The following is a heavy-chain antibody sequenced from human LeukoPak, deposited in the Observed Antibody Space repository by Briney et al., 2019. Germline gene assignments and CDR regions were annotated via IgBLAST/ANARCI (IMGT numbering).Heavy chain of an antibody. CDR1: GFTFSSYA. D-gene: IGHD3-9*01. J-gene: IGHJ4*02. CDR3: ATDRILRYFDWYRSFDY. CDR2: ISGSGGST. V-gene: IGHV3-23*01. Sequence: GGSLRLSCAASGFTFSSYAMSWVRQAPGKGLEWVSAISGSGGSTYYADSVKGRFTISRDNSKNTLYLQMNSLRAEDTAVYYCATDRILRYFDWYRSFDYWGQGTLVTVSS.